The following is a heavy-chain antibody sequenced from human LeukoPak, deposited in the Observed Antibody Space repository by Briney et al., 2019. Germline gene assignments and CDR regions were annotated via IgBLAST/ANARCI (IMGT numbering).Heavy chain of an antibody. J-gene: IGHJ3*02. V-gene: IGHV4-61*05. Sequence: SETLSLTCTVSGGSISSGTYYWGWIRQPPGKGLEWIGYIYYSGSTNYNPSLKSRVTISVDTSKNQFSLKLSSVTAADTAVYYCARHYYDSREDAFDIWGQGTMVTVSS. CDR2: IYYSGST. D-gene: IGHD3-22*01. CDR3: ARHYYDSREDAFDI. CDR1: GGSISSGTYY.